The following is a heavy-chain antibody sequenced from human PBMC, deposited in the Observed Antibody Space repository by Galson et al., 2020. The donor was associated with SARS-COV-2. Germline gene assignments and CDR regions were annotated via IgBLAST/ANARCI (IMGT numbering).Heavy chain of an antibody. Sequence: GGSLRLSCAAFGFTFSDFYMTWIRQSPGKGLEWVSYIDPAGTSIYYADSVQGRFTISRDNAENLLYLQMNSLTAEDTAVYFCARGHWKLDYWGQGTQVTVSS. CDR1: GFTFSDFY. J-gene: IGHJ4*02. CDR2: IDPAGTSI. D-gene: IGHD1-1*01. V-gene: IGHV3-11*01. CDR3: ARGHWKLDY.